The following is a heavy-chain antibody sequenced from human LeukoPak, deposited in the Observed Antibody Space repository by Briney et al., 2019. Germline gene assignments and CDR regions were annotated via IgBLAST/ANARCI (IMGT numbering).Heavy chain of an antibody. CDR3: ARTTEMYSSGWLAFDI. V-gene: IGHV2-70*11. J-gene: IGHJ3*02. Sequence: VSGPTLVNPTQTLTLTCTFSGFSLSTSGVGVGWIRQPPGKALEWLARIDWDDDKYYSTSLKTRLTISKDTSKNQVVLTMTNMDPVDTATYYCARTTEMYSSGWLAFDIWGQGTMVTVSS. CDR1: GFSLSTSGVG. D-gene: IGHD6-19*01. CDR2: IDWDDDK.